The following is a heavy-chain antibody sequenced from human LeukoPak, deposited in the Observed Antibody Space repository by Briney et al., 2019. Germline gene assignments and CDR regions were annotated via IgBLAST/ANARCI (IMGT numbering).Heavy chain of an antibody. CDR3: ARVERVENYYDSSGYNTVRDY. V-gene: IGHV4-34*01. Sequence: SETLSLTCAVYGGSFSGYYWSWIRQPPGKGLEWIGEINHSGSTNYNPSLKSRVTISVDTSKKQFSLKLSSVTAADTAVYYCARVERVENYYDSSGYNTVRDYWGQGTLVTVSS. CDR2: INHSGST. D-gene: IGHD3-22*01. CDR1: GGSFSGYY. J-gene: IGHJ4*02.